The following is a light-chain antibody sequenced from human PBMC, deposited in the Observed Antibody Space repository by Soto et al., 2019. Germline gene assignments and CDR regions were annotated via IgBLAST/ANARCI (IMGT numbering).Light chain of an antibody. V-gene: IGLV1-47*01. CDR3: AAWDGSLSAWV. CDR1: TSNIGYNF. CDR2: RND. J-gene: IGLJ3*02. Sequence: QSALTQPPSTTGTPGQRVTISCSGRTSNIGYNFVCWYQHLPGTAPKLLIYRNDERPSGVPDRFSGSKSGTSASLAISGLRSEDEADYYCAAWDGSLSAWVFGGGTKLTVL.